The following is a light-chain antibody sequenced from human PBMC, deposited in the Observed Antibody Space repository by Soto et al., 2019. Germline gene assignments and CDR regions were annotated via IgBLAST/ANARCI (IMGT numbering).Light chain of an antibody. J-gene: IGKJ2*01. CDR2: GAS. Sequence: DTVMTQSPATLSVSPGERATFSCRASQSISSELAWYQQKPGQVPRLLIYGASTRATGIPARFSGSGSGTEFTLSISGLQSEDFAVYHCQQYNNWPHSFGQGTKMEI. CDR3: QQYNNWPHS. V-gene: IGKV3-15*01. CDR1: QSISSE.